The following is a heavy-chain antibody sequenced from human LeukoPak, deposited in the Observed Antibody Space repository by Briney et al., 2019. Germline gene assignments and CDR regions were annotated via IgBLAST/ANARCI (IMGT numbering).Heavy chain of an antibody. CDR2: ISSSSTYI. D-gene: IGHD6-13*01. J-gene: IGHJ4*02. Sequence: PGGSLRLSCATSGFTFSSYGMNWVRQAPGKGLEWVSSISSSSTYIYYADSVKGRFTISRDNAKNSLYLEMNSLRAEDTAVYYCARDGDHSSSWEIDYWGQGTLVTVSS. V-gene: IGHV3-21*01. CDR1: GFTFSSYG. CDR3: ARDGDHSSSWEIDY.